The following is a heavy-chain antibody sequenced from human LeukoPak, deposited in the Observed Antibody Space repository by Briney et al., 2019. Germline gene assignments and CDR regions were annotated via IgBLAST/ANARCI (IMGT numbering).Heavy chain of an antibody. CDR2: VHLDGRT. J-gene: IGHJ4*02. CDR3: AREGGFYRPLDY. D-gene: IGHD3-3*01. V-gene: IGHV4-39*07. CDR1: GGSISSGGYY. Sequence: SETLSLTCTVSGGSISSGGYYWSWIRQHPGEGLEWIGEVHLDGRTNYNPSLKSRLIMSVDLPENHISLKLTSVTAADTAVYYCAREGGFYRPLDYSGQGTLVTVSS.